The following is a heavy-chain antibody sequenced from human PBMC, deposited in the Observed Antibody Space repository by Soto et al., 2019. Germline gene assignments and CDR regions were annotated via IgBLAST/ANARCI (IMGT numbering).Heavy chain of an antibody. CDR1: GYTFTSYY. CDR2: INPSGGST. CDR3: ERDYSSAYYYYGMDV. J-gene: IGHJ6*02. Sequence: QVQLVQSGAVVKKPGASVKVSCKASGYTFTSYYMHWVRQAPGQGLEWMGIINPSGGSTSYAQKFQGRITRTWDTSTSRVYMVLSSLRSEDTAVYYWERDYSSAYYYYGMDVWGQGTTVTFSS. V-gene: IGHV1-46*01. D-gene: IGHD4-4*01.